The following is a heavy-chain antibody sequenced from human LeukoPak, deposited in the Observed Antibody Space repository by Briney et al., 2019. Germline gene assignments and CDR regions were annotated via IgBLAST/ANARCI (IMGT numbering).Heavy chain of an antibody. CDR3: AIDLVCGSRDHSNGRGGDFDF. D-gene: IGHD4-11*01. Sequence: GRSLRLSRAASGFTFDDYEMHWVRQAPGKGLEWVALISGDGGSPYYGDFVKGRFTISRDNSKKSLYLQMNRVTTEDTALYCCAIDLVCGSRDHSNGRGGDFDFWGQGALVTVSS. CDR2: ISGDGGSP. J-gene: IGHJ4*02. CDR1: GFTFDDYE. V-gene: IGHV3-43*02.